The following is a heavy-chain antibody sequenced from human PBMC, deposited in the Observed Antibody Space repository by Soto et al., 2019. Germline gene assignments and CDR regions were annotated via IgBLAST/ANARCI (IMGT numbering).Heavy chain of an antibody. Sequence: QVHLQESGPGLVKPSETLSLTCNVSGVSLTGYHWNWIRQPPGKTLEWIGFVYYSGSVSYNPSLKGRASISVDRSKNQFSLRLTSLTAADTAVYYCARRLNLGSFDHWGQGTLVTVSS. CDR1: GVSLTGYH. V-gene: IGHV4-59*01. CDR2: VYYSGSV. CDR3: ARRLNLGSFDH. J-gene: IGHJ5*02. D-gene: IGHD3-10*01.